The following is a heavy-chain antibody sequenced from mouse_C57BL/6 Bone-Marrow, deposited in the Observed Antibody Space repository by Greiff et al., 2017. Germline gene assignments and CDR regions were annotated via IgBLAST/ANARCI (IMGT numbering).Heavy chain of an antibody. CDR2: INPSSGYT. Sequence: QVQLQQSGAELAKPGASVKLSCKASGYTFTSYWMHWVKQRPGQGLEWIGYINPSSGYTKYNQKFKDKATLTAAKSSSTAYMQLSILTYEDSAVYYCARTMITPYYAMDYGGQGTSVTVSS. D-gene: IGHD2-4*01. CDR1: GYTFTSYW. V-gene: IGHV1-7*01. CDR3: ARTMITPYYAMDY. J-gene: IGHJ4*01.